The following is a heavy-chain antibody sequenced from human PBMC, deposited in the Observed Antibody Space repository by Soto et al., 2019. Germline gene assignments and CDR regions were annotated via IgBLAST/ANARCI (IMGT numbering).Heavy chain of an antibody. CDR2: MNPNSGNT. CDR3: ARVSGDDTSGPVGLGRG. V-gene: IGHV1-8*01. J-gene: IGHJ4*02. Sequence: ASVKVSCKASGYTFTSYDINWVRQATGQGLEWMGWMNPNSGNTGYAQKFQGRVTMTRNTSISTAYMELSSLRSEGTAVYYCARVSGDDTSGPVGLGRGWGQGTLVTVSS. D-gene: IGHD3-22*01. CDR1: GYTFTSYD.